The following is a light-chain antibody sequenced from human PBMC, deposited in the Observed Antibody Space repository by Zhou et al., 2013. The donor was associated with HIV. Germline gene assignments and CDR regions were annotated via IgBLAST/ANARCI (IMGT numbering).Light chain of an antibody. CDR3: QQYVSSPRT. V-gene: IGKV3-20*01. CDR1: QSVSSSY. J-gene: IGKJ1*01. Sequence: EIVLTQSPGTLSLSPGERATLSCRASQSVSSSYLAWYQQKPGQAPRLLIYGASSRATGIPDRFSGSGSGTDFTLTISRLEPEDFAVYYCQQYVSSPRTFGQGTKGGNQT. CDR2: GAS.